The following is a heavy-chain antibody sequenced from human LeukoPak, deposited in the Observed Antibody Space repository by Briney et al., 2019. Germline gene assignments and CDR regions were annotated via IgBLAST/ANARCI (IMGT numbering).Heavy chain of an antibody. Sequence: PSETLSLTCTVSGGSISSSSYYWGWIRQPPGKGLEWIGSIYYSGSTYYNPSLKSRVTISVDTSKNQFSLKLSSVTAADTAVYYCARLEGSHTSFDYWGQGTLDTVSS. V-gene: IGHV4-39*01. D-gene: IGHD1-26*01. CDR1: GGSISSSSYY. CDR2: IYYSGST. J-gene: IGHJ4*02. CDR3: ARLEGSHTSFDY.